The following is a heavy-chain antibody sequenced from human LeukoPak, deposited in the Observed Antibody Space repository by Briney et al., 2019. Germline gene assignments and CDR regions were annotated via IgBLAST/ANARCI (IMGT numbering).Heavy chain of an antibody. CDR2: IIXFFGTA. CDR1: GTSXSYA. J-gene: IGHJ5*02. Sequence: GTSXSYAXXXVRXAPXQGXXXXXGIIXFFGTANYAEKFQGRVMITGDESTSTAYMEMNSLRSEDTAVYYCARETSPSITGTTLGWFDPWGQGTLVTVSS. CDR3: ARETSPSITGTTLGWFDP. V-gene: IGHV1-69*01. D-gene: IGHD1-7*01.